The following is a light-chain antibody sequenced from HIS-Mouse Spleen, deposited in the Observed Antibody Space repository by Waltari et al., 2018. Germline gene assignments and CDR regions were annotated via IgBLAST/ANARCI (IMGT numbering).Light chain of an antibody. V-gene: IGLV2-14*01. CDR1: SSDVGGYNY. CDR2: EVS. Sequence: QSALTQPASVSGSPGQSITISCTGTSSDVGGYNYVSWYQQHPGKAPKLMIYEVSSRPSGVSNRFSGSKAGNTASLPISGLQAEDEADYYCSSYTSSSSWVFGGGTKLTVL. CDR3: SSYTSSSSWV. J-gene: IGLJ3*02.